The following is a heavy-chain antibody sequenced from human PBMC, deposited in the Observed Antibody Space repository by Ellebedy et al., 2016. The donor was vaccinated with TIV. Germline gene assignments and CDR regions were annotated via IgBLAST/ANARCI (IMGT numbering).Heavy chain of an antibody. D-gene: IGHD6-6*01. J-gene: IGHJ5*02. V-gene: IGHV3-7*03. CDR2: IKHDGREK. Sequence: GESLKISCAASGFTFSSYFMTWVRQAPGKGLEWVANIKHDGREKYYVDSVKGRFTISRDNAKNSLYLQMNSLRAEDTAVYYCASENSSSSGFDPWGQGTLVTVSS. CDR3: ASENSSSSGFDP. CDR1: GFTFSSYF.